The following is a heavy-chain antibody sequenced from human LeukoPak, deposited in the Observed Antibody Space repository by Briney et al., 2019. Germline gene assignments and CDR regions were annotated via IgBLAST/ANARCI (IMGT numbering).Heavy chain of an antibody. D-gene: IGHD6-19*01. V-gene: IGHV3-30*01. CDR1: GFTFSSYA. CDR2: ISYDGSNK. Sequence: PGGSLRLSCAASGFTFSSYAIHWVRQDPGNWLEWVAVISYDGSNKYYADSVKGRFTISRDNSKNTLYLQMNSLRAEDTAVYYCARTAFNPFGIAVADTTFLYYFDYWGQGTLVTVSS. CDR3: ARTAFNPFGIAVADTTFLYYFDY. J-gene: IGHJ4*02.